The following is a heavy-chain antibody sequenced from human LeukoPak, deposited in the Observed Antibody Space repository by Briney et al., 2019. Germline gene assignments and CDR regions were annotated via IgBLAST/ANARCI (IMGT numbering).Heavy chain of an antibody. Sequence: GGSLRLSCAASGFTFSTYAMSWVREAPGKGLHWVSAISGSGVSTYYADSVRGRFTISRDNSKNTVSLQMNSLGDDDTAVYYCARTNYDILAYWGQGTLVTVSS. CDR1: GFTFSTYA. CDR2: ISGSGVST. J-gene: IGHJ4*02. D-gene: IGHD3-9*01. CDR3: ARTNYDILAY. V-gene: IGHV3-23*01.